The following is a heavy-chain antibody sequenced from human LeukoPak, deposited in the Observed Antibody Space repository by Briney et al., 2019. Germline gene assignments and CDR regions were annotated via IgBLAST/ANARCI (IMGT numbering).Heavy chain of an antibody. J-gene: IGHJ5*02. CDR3: TTDQGRSSRWFDP. D-gene: IGHD6-6*01. CDR2: IKSKTDGGTT. Sequence: GGSLRLSCAASGFTFSNAWMSWVRQAPGKGLEWVGRIKSKTDGGTTDYAAPVKGRFTISRDDSKNTLYLQMNSLKTEDTAVYCCTTDQGRSSRWFDPWGQGTPVTVSS. V-gene: IGHV3-15*01. CDR1: GFTFSNAW.